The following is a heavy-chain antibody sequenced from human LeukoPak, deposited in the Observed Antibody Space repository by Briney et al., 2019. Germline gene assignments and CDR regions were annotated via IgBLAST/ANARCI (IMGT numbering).Heavy chain of an antibody. CDR2: ISSSGSTI. D-gene: IGHD5-18*01. V-gene: IGHV3-48*03. Sequence: GGSLRLSCAASGFTFSSYEMNWVRQAPGKGLEWVSYISSSGSTIYYADSVKGRFTISRDNAKNSLYPQMNSLRAEDTAVYYCARDTGYTAMVRGIDYWGQGTLVTVSS. CDR3: ARDTGYTAMVRGIDY. CDR1: GFTFSSYE. J-gene: IGHJ4*02.